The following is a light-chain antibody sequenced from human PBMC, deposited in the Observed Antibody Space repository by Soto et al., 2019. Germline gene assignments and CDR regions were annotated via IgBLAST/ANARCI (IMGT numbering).Light chain of an antibody. J-gene: IGLJ2*01. CDR1: SSDVGGYNY. CDR2: EVS. Sequence: QSVLTQPASVSGSPGQSITISCTGTSSDVGGYNYVSWYQQHPGKAPKLMIYEVSNRPSGVSNRFSGSKSGNTASLPISGRQAEDEADYYCSSYTTSSTLTVVFGGGTKLTVL. CDR3: SSYTTSSTLTVV. V-gene: IGLV2-14*01.